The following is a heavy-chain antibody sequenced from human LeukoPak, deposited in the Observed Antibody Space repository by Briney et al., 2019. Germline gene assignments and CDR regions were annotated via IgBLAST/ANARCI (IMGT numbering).Heavy chain of an antibody. Sequence: PGGSLRLSCAASGFTFSSYAMSWVRQAPGRGLEWVSGISGSGDSTNYADSVKGRFTSSRDNSKNTLFLQMNMLRAEDTAVYYCAKIPVSYSSGWSNFDYWGQGTLVTVSP. CDR1: GFTFSSYA. D-gene: IGHD6-19*01. CDR2: ISGSGDST. V-gene: IGHV3-23*01. J-gene: IGHJ4*02. CDR3: AKIPVSYSSGWSNFDY.